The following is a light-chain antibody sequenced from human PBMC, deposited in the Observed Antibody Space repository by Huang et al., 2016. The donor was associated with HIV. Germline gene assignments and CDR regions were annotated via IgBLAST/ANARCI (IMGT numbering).Light chain of an antibody. V-gene: IGKV1-9*01. Sequence: TQLTQSPSSLSASVGDRVTITCRASQGISGYLAWYQQQPGKAPKLLIYAASTLQGGVPSRFSGSGSGTDFTLTISNLQPEDFATYYCQQLNSYPLTFGGGTKVEIK. CDR3: QQLNSYPLT. CDR2: AAS. CDR1: QGISGY. J-gene: IGKJ4*01.